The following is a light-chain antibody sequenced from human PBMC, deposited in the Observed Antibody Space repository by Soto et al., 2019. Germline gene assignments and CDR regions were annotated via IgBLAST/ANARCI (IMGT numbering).Light chain of an antibody. V-gene: IGLV2-18*01. Sequence: QSALTQPPSVSGSPGQSVTISCTGPSSDVGSYNRVSWYQQPPGTAPTLMIYEVSNRPSGVPDRFSGSKSGNTASLTISGLQAEDEADYYCSLYTSSSVVFGGGTKLTVL. CDR1: SSDVGSYNR. J-gene: IGLJ2*01. CDR3: SLYTSSSVV. CDR2: EVS.